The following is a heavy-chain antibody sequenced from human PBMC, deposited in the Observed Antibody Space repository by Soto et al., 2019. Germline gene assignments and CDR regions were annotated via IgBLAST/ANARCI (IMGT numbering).Heavy chain of an antibody. CDR3: ARAGGFLESDNWFDP. CDR1: GGSISSGGYY. V-gene: IGHV4-31*03. D-gene: IGHD3-3*01. J-gene: IGHJ5*02. CDR2: IYYRGST. Sequence: QVQLQESGPGLVKPSQTLSLTCTVSGGSISSGGYYWSWIRQHPGKGLEWIGYIYYRGSTYYNPSLKIRVTISVDTSKNQFSLKLSSVTAADTAVYYCARAGGFLESDNWFDPWGQGTLVTVSS.